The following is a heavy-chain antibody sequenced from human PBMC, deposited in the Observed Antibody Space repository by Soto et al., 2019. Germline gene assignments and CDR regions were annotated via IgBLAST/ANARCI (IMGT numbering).Heavy chain of an antibody. CDR2: ISSSSSYI. CDR3: ARQITYICDF. V-gene: IGHV3-21*04. D-gene: IGHD3-10*01. J-gene: IGHJ4*02. CDR1: GFTFSSYS. Sequence: PGGSLRLSCAASGFTFSSYSMNWVRQAPGKGLEWVSSISSSSSYIYYADSVKGQVTISADAAVNTAYLQWDSLKASDTAMYYCARQITYICDFWGQGTLVTVSS.